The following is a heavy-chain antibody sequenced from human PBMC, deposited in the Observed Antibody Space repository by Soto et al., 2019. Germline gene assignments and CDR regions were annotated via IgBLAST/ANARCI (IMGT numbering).Heavy chain of an antibody. CDR2: FSANNGNT. CDR3: ARGRYGDY. V-gene: IGHV1-18*01. Sequence: QVHLVQSGAEVKKPGASVKVSCKASGSTFTSNGFTGVGQAPGKGLDGLGWFSANNGNTAYAQKLQGRVIVTRDTSQSTAYMELRSLISDDTAVYYCARGRYGDYWGQGALVTVSS. J-gene: IGHJ4*02. D-gene: IGHD1-1*01. CDR1: GSTFTSNG.